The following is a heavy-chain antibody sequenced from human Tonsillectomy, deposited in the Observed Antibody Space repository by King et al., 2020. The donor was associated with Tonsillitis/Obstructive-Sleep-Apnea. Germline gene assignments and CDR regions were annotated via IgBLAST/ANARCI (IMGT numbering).Heavy chain of an antibody. Sequence: QLQESGPGLVKPSETLSLTCTVSGGSISSSLYYWGWIRQPPGKGLEWIGNIYYSGATYYNPSLKSRVTIYVDTSNNQFSLRLSSVTAADTAVYYCARTIRRTYCGGDCSIYFDYWGQGTLVTVSS. J-gene: IGHJ4*02. D-gene: IGHD2-21*01. V-gene: IGHV4-39*01. CDR2: IYYSGAT. CDR1: GGSISSSLYY. CDR3: ARTIRRTYCGGDCSIYFDY.